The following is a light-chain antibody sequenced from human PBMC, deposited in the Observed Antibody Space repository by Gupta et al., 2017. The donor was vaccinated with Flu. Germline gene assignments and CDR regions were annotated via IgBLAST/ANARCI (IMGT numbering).Light chain of an antibody. CDR3: MQPLQSPHT. J-gene: IGKJ2*01. Sequence: DIVMTQSPLSLPVTPGEPASISCRSSQSLLHSSGHNYLDWYVQKPGQSPQLLIYLGSNRASGVPDRFSGSGSGTDFTLKISRVEAEDVGLYYCMQPLQSPHTFGQGTKLEIK. CDR2: LGS. CDR1: QSLLHSSGHNY. V-gene: IGKV2-28*01.